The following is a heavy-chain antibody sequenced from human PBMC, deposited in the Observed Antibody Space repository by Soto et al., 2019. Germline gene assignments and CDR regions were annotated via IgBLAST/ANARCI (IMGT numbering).Heavy chain of an antibody. CDR1: GFTFSSYA. D-gene: IGHD2-2*01. J-gene: IGHJ4*02. CDR2: ISGSGGST. CDR3: AKNEDIVVVPAAIFDY. Sequence: GGSLRLSCAASGFTFSSYAMSWVRQAPGKGLEWVSAISGSGGSTYYADSVKGRFTISRDNSKNTLYLQMNSLRAEDTAVYYCAKNEDIVVVPAAIFDYWGQGTLVTVSS. V-gene: IGHV3-23*01.